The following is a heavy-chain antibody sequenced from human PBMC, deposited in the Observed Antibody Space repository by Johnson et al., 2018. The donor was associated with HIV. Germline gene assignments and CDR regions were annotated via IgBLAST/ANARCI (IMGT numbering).Heavy chain of an antibody. CDR2: IRNKAQSYTT. V-gene: IGHV3-72*01. CDR3: ARCYYDSGGYADAFDI. J-gene: IGHJ3*02. D-gene: IGHD3-22*01. CDR1: GFTFSDYY. Sequence: VHLVESGGGVVRPGGSLRLSCAASGFTFSDYYMDWVRQAPGKGLEWVGRIRNKAQSYTTEDAASVKGRFIISRDDSNHSLYLQMNSLKTEDAPVYYCARCYYDSGGYADAFDIWGQGTMVTVSS.